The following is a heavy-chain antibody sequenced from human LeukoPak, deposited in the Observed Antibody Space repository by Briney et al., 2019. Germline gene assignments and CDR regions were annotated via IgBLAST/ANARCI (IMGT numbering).Heavy chain of an antibody. J-gene: IGHJ4*02. Sequence: GESLKVSCKASGYTFAGYYMHWVRQAPGQGLEWMGWINPNSGGTNYAQKFQGRVTMTRDTSISTAYMELSRLRSDDTAVYYCARRRIAVAGYNDYWGQGTLVTVSS. D-gene: IGHD6-19*01. CDR1: GYTFAGYY. CDR2: INPNSGGT. V-gene: IGHV1-2*02. CDR3: ARRRIAVAGYNDY.